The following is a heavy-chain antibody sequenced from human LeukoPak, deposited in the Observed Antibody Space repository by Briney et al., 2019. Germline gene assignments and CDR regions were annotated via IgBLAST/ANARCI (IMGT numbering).Heavy chain of an antibody. D-gene: IGHD1-1*01. J-gene: IGHJ6*03. CDR3: ATTLLRASTYMDV. V-gene: IGHV3-23*01. CDR1: GFTFSSYA. CDR2: ISGSGGST. Sequence: GGSLRLSCAASGFTFSSYAMSWVRQAPGKGLEGVSGISGSGGSTYYADSVKGRFTISRDNSKNTLYLQMNSLRAEDTAVYYCATTLLRASTYMDVWGKGTMVTVSS.